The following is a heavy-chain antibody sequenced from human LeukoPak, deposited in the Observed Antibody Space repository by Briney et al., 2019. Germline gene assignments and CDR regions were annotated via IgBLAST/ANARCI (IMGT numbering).Heavy chain of an antibody. D-gene: IGHD3-10*01. Sequence: ASVKVSCKASGYTFTSYYMHWARQAPGQGLEWMGIINPSGGSTSYAQKFQGRVTMTRDTSTSTVYMELSSLRSEDTAVYYCARDLNGGLLWFGELFSFDYWGQGTLVTVSS. CDR3: ARDLNGGLLWFGELFSFDY. CDR1: GYTFTSYY. CDR2: INPSGGST. J-gene: IGHJ4*02. V-gene: IGHV1-46*01.